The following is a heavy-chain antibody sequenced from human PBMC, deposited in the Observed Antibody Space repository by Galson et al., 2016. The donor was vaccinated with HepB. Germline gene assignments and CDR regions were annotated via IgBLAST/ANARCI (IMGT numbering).Heavy chain of an antibody. D-gene: IGHD3-9*01. Sequence: SLRLSCAASGFSFSTYAMSWVRQAPGKGLEWVSSISGSGDRTYYADSVRGRFTVSRGNSKNTLYLQMKSLRAEDTAVYYCAKDWATVYVILPPGPFDYWGQGTLVTVSS. CDR3: AKDWATVYVILPPGPFDY. J-gene: IGHJ4*02. CDR2: ISGSGDRT. CDR1: GFSFSTYA. V-gene: IGHV3-23*01.